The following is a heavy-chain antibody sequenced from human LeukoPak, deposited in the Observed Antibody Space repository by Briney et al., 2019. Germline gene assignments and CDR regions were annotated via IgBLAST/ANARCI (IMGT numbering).Heavy chain of an antibody. CDR2: IIVDGSII. D-gene: IGHD1/OR15-1a*01. CDR3: TRDWHNMTFDV. CDR1: GFTLNNYW. V-gene: IGHV3-74*03. J-gene: IGHJ3*01. Sequence: PGGSLRLSCGVSGFTLNNYWLHWVRQAPGQGLVSVSRIIVDGSIITSADAVKGRFTISRDNAKNTLYLQMNGLRPEDTAVYYCTRDWHNMTFDVWGQGKVVTVSS.